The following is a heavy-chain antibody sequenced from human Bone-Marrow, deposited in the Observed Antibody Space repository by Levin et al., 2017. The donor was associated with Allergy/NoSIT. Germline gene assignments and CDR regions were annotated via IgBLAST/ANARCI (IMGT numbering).Heavy chain of an antibody. D-gene: IGHD3-9*01. Sequence: LSLTCAASGFTFSSYAMSWVRQAPGKGLEWVSAISGSGGSTYYADSVKGRFTISRDNSKNTLYLQMNSLRAEDTAVYYCAKGGHYDILTGYYPDWGQGTLVTVSS. CDR2: ISGSGGST. V-gene: IGHV3-23*01. CDR1: GFTFSSYA. CDR3: AKGGHYDILTGYYPD. J-gene: IGHJ4*02.